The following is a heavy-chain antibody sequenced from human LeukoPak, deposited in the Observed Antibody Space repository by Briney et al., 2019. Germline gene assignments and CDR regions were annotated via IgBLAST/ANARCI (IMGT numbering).Heavy chain of an antibody. CDR3: GTRPGGSSWHGVFDF. J-gene: IGHJ4*02. Sequence: PSETLSLTCPVSGGSISLSSHYWSWIRQPPGKGLEWFGYIYDCETTNYNPSLKSRVTMSLDTSKNQFSLKLSSVTAADTALYYCGTRPGGSSWHGVFDFWSRGTLVTVSS. V-gene: IGHV4-61*01. CDR2: IYDCETT. CDR1: GGSISLSSHY. D-gene: IGHD6-13*01.